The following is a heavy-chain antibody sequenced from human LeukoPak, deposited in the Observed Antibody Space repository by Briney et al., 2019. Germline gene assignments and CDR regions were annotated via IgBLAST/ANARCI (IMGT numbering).Heavy chain of an antibody. D-gene: IGHD2-15*01. V-gene: IGHV3-30-3*01. Sequence: GSLRLSCAASGFTFSSYAMHWVRQAPGKGLEWVAVISYDGSNKYYADSVKGRFTISRDNSKNTLYLQMNSLRAEDTAVYYCARTDCSGGSCYSYYYYGMDVWGQGTTVTVSS. J-gene: IGHJ6*02. CDR3: ARTDCSGGSCYSYYYYGMDV. CDR1: GFTFSSYA. CDR2: ISYDGSNK.